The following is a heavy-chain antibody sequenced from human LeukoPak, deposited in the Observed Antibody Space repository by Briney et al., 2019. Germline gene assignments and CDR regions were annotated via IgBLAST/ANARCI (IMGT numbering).Heavy chain of an antibody. V-gene: IGHV1-46*01. CDR3: ARDRLVAAASYNWFDP. CDR1: GYTFSTYY. CDR2: INPTGTDT. Sequence: ASVKVSCKASGYTFSTYYMYWVRQSPGQGLEWMGAINPTGTDTIYAQTFQGRVTMTRDLSTSTVYMELSGLRSEDTAVYYCARDRLVAAASYNWFDPWGQGTLVTVSS. D-gene: IGHD6-13*01. J-gene: IGHJ5*02.